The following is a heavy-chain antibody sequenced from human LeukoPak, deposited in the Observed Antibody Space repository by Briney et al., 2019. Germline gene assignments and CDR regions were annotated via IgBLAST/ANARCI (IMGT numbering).Heavy chain of an antibody. CDR1: GFTFSRFA. CDR3: AKDANYLDSSGYFIPFDY. V-gene: IGHV3-23*01. Sequence: GGSLRLSCSASGFTFSRFAMTWIRQLPGKGLECVSNLSGNGLQTFYADSVKGRFSVSRDNSKKIVYLQMDSLRADYSALYYCAKDANYLDSSGYFIPFDYWGRGTLVTVAS. D-gene: IGHD3-22*01. J-gene: IGHJ4*02. CDR2: LSGNGLQT.